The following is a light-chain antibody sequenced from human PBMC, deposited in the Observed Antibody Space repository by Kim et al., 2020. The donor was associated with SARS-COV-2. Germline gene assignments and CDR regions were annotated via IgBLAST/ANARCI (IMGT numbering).Light chain of an antibody. CDR2: SNN. Sequence: QSVLTQPPSASGTPGQRVTISCSGSSSNIGSNTVNWYQQLPGTAPKLLIYSNNQRPSGVPDRFSGSKSGTSASLAISGLQSEDEADYYCAAWDDSLNDYWVFGGGTQLTVL. CDR1: SSNIGSNT. V-gene: IGLV1-44*01. CDR3: AAWDDSLNDYWV. J-gene: IGLJ3*02.